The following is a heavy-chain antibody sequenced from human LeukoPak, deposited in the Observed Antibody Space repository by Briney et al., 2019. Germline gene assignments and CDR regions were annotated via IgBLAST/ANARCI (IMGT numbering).Heavy chain of an antibody. Sequence: PSETLSLTCTVSGGSISTYYWSWIRQPPGKGLEWIGYVYYSGSTNYNPSLKSRVTISVDTSKNQFSLKLSSVTAADTAVYYCARERLTGYFWLGYFDYWGQGTLVTVSS. CDR2: VYYSGST. CDR3: ARERLTGYFWLGYFDY. CDR1: GGSISTYY. D-gene: IGHD3-9*01. V-gene: IGHV4-59*12. J-gene: IGHJ4*02.